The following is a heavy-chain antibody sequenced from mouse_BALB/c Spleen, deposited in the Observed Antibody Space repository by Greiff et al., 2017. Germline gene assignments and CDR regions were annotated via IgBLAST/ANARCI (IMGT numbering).Heavy chain of an antibody. D-gene: IGHD2-14*01. CDR2: ISTYYGDA. V-gene: IGHV1-67*01. CDR3: ARYYRYQAWFAY. Sequence: QVQLQQSGAELVRPGVSVKISCKGSGYTFTDYAMHWVKQSHAKSLEWIGVISTYYGDASYNQKFQGKATITADTSSNTAYLQLSSLTSEDTAVYYCARYYRYQAWFAYWGQGTLVTVSA. CDR1: GYTFTDYA. J-gene: IGHJ3*01.